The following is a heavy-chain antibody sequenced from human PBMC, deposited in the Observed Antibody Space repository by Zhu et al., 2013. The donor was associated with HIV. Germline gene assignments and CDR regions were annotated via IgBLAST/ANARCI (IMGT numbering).Heavy chain of an antibody. CDR2: IIPIFGTA. D-gene: IGHD3-22*01. Sequence: QVQLVQSGAEVKKPGSSVKVSCKASGGTFSSYAISWVRQAPGQGLEWMGGIIPIFGTANYAQKFQGRVTITADESTSTAYMELSSLRSEDTAVYYCARGSRHYYDSSGYYLKTPSYYFDYWGRGNPGHRLL. CDR3: ARGSRHYYDSSGYYLKTPSYYFDY. J-gene: IGHJ4*02. CDR1: GGTFSSYA. V-gene: IGHV1-69*01.